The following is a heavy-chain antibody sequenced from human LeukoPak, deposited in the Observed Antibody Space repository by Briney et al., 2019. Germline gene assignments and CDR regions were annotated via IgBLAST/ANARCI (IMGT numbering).Heavy chain of an antibody. J-gene: IGHJ5*02. CDR3: AKNYDFWSPDWFDP. Sequence: GGSLRPSCAASGFTFDDYGMSWVRQAPGKGLEWVSGINWNGGSTGYADSVKGRFTISRDNAKNSLYLQMNSLRAEDTALYYCAKNYDFWSPDWFDPWGQGTLVTVSS. CDR1: GFTFDDYG. V-gene: IGHV3-20*04. D-gene: IGHD3-3*01. CDR2: INWNGGST.